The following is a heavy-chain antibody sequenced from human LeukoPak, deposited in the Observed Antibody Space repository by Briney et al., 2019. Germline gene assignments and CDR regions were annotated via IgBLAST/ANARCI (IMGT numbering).Heavy chain of an antibody. CDR3: ARGQTMVTPPGDY. CDR2: IWYDGSNK. D-gene: IGHD5-18*01. V-gene: IGHV3-33*01. Sequence: GGSLRLSCAASGSTFSSYGMHWVRQAPGKGLERVAVIWYDGSNKYYADSVKGRFTISRDNSKNTLYLQMNSLRAEDTAVYYCARGQTMVTPPGDYWGQGTLVTVSS. CDR1: GSTFSSYG. J-gene: IGHJ4*02.